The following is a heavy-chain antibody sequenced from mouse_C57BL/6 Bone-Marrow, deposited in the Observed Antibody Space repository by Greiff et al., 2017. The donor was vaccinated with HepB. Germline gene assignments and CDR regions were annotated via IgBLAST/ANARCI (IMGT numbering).Heavy chain of an antibody. Sequence: DVKLQESGEGLVKPGGSLKLSCAASGFTFSSYAMSWVRQTPEKRLEWVAYISSGGDYIYYADTVKGRFTISRDNARNTLYLQMSSLKSEDTAMYYCTRDVDYGSRRGYYAMDYWGQGTSVTVSS. D-gene: IGHD1-1*01. J-gene: IGHJ4*01. CDR1: GFTFSSYA. CDR3: TRDVDYGSRRGYYAMDY. CDR2: ISSGGDYI. V-gene: IGHV5-9-1*02.